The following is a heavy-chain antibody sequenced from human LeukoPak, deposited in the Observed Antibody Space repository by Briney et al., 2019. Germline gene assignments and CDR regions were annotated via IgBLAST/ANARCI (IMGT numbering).Heavy chain of an antibody. CDR1: GFTFSSYS. V-gene: IGHV3-21*01. J-gene: IGHJ5*02. Sequence: PGGSLRLSCAASGFTFSSYSMNWVRQAPGKGLEWVSSISSSSSYIYYADSVKGRFTISRDNAKSSLYLQMNSLRAEDTAVYYCARYSSGWYDWFDPWGQGTLVTVSS. CDR3: ARYSSGWYDWFDP. D-gene: IGHD6-19*01. CDR2: ISSSSSYI.